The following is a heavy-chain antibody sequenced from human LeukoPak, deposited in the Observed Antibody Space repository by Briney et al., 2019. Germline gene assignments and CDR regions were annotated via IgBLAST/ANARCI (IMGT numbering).Heavy chain of an antibody. CDR1: GYTFTDYY. Sequence: ASVKVSCKASGYTFTDYYMHWVRQAPGQGLEWMGWINPNSGGTNYAQKFQGRVTMTRDTSISTAYMELSRLRSDDTAVYYCARGRTLYALTVTTNPEAYYFDYWGQGTLVTVSS. CDR2: INPNSGGT. D-gene: IGHD4-17*01. V-gene: IGHV1-2*02. CDR3: ARGRTLYALTVTTNPEAYYFDY. J-gene: IGHJ4*02.